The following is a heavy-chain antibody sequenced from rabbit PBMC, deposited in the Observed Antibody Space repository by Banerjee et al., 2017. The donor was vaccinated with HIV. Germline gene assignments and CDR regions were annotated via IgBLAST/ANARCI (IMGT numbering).Heavy chain of an antibody. V-gene: IGHV1S40*01. J-gene: IGHJ4*01. Sequence: QSLEESGGGLVKPGASLTLTCTASGFSFSSGYDMCWVRQAPGKGLEWIACIYTGSSGNTYYASWAKGRFTISKTSSTVDLKMTSLTAADTATYFCARAPYVAYGGYGYFNLWGPGTLVTVS. D-gene: IGHD2-1*01. CDR1: GFSFSSGYD. CDR2: IYTGSSGNT. CDR3: ARAPYVAYGGYGYFNL.